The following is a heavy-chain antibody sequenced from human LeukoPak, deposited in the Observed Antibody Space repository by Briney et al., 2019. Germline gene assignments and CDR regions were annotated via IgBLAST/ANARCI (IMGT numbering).Heavy chain of an antibody. CDR2: IYYTGST. CDR1: GVSISGYY. J-gene: IGHJ4*02. V-gene: IGHV4-59*01. D-gene: IGHD1-14*01. Sequence: SETLSLTCTVSGVSISGYYWTWIRQPPGKGLEWIGFIYYTGSTNYNPSLKSRVTISVDTSKNQFSLKLSSVTAADTAVYYCAGMRITTPTVRTLDYWGQGTLVTVSS. CDR3: AGMRITTPTVRTLDY.